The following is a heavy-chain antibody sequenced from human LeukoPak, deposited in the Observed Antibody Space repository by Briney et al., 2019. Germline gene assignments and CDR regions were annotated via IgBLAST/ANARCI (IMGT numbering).Heavy chain of an antibody. CDR1: GGSFSGYY. CDR2: INHSGST. D-gene: IGHD2-2*01. V-gene: IGHV4-34*01. Sequence: PSETLSLTCAVYGGSFSGYYWSWIRQPPGKGLERIGEINHSGSTNYNPSLKSRVTISVDTSKNQFSLKLSSVTAADTAVYYCARGRHIVVVPAANWFDPWGQGTLVTVSS. CDR3: ARGRHIVVVPAANWFDP. J-gene: IGHJ5*02.